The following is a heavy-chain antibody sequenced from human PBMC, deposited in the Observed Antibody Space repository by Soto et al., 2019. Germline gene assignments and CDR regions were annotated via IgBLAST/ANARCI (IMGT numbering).Heavy chain of an antibody. J-gene: IGHJ4*02. V-gene: IGHV3-23*01. CDR1: GFTFSSYV. CDR3: AKEIVGAATADY. CDR2: ISGSGGSK. D-gene: IGHD1-26*01. Sequence: PGGSLRLSCAASGFTFSSYVMSWVRQAPGKGLEWVSAISGSGGSKYYADSVKGRFTLSRDNSKNTLYLQMNSLRAEDTAVYYCAKEIVGAATADYWGQGTLVTVSS.